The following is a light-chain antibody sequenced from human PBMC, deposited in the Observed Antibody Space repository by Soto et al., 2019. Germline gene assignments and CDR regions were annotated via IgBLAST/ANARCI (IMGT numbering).Light chain of an antibody. V-gene: IGKV4-1*01. CDR3: QQSYSIPYT. J-gene: IGKJ4*01. CDR1: QSVLYSSNNKNY. Sequence: DIVMTQSPDSLAVSLGERATINCKSSQSVLYSSNNKNYLAWYQQKPGQPPKLLIYWASTRESGVPDRFSGSGSGTDFTLTISSLQAEDVAVYHCQQSYSIPYTFGGGTKVEIK. CDR2: WAS.